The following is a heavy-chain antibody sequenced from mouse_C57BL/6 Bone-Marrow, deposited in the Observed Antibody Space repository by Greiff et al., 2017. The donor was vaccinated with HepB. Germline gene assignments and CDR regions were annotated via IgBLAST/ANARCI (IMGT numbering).Heavy chain of an antibody. CDR3: ARSYDYDFDY. CDR2: IDPSDSYT. V-gene: IGHV1-69*01. D-gene: IGHD2-4*01. CDR1: GYTFTSYW. J-gene: IGHJ2*01. Sequence: QVQLQQPGAELVLPGASVKLSCKASGYTFTSYWMHWVKQRPGQGLEWIGEIDPSDSYTNYNLKFKGKSTLTVDKSSSTAYMQLSSLTSEDSAVYYCARSYDYDFDYWGQGTTLTVSS.